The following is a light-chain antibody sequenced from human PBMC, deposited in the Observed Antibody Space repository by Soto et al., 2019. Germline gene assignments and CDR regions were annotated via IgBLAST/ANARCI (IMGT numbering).Light chain of an antibody. Sequence: EIELTQSPATLSLSPGETATLSCRASQNVDKFLAWYQQRPGQPPRLLIFDSSNSATGVPVRISGRGSGTVFPITIGSLEPEDSAVYYCQQRKNWPPITFGPGTRLEIK. CDR2: DSS. V-gene: IGKV3-11*01. CDR3: QQRKNWPPIT. CDR1: QNVDKF. J-gene: IGKJ5*01.